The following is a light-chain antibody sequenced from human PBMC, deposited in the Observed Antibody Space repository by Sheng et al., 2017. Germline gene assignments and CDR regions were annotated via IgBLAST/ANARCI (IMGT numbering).Light chain of an antibody. V-gene: IGLV2-14*01. Sequence: QSALTQPASVSGSPGQSITISCTGTSSDVGGYNYVSWYQQHPGKAPKFMIYDVSNRASGVSNRFSGSKSGNTASLTISGLQAEDEADYYCSSYTSSSTRVFGTGTKVTIL. J-gene: IGLJ1*01. CDR1: SSDVGGYNY. CDR2: DVS. CDR3: SSYTSSSTRV.